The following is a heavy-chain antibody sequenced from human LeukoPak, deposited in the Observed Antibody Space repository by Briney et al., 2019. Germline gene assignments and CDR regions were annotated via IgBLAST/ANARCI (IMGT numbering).Heavy chain of an antibody. CDR2: ISGSGGST. V-gene: IGHV3-23*01. CDR1: GFTFSSYG. CDR3: ANVKTGYNYYMDV. Sequence: GGTLRLSCAASGFTFSSYGMSWVRQAPGKGLEWVSAISGSGGSTYYADSVKGRFTISRDNSKNTLYLQMNSLRAEDTAVYYCANVKTGYNYYMDVWGKGTTVTVSS. J-gene: IGHJ6*03.